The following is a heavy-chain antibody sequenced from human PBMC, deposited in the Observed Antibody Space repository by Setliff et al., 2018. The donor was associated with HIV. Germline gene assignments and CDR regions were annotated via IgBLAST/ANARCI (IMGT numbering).Heavy chain of an antibody. Sequence: SETLSLTCTVSGGSISSYYWSWIRQPAGKGLEWIGHIYSRGSTMYNPSLKSRVTISKDTFKNQFSLKLSSVTAADTAVYYCARHVVVFGVVIIVDYYMDVWGKGTTVTVSS. CDR2: IYSRGST. D-gene: IGHD3-3*01. CDR3: ARHVVVFGVVIIVDYYMDV. V-gene: IGHV4-59*08. CDR1: GGSISSYY. J-gene: IGHJ6*03.